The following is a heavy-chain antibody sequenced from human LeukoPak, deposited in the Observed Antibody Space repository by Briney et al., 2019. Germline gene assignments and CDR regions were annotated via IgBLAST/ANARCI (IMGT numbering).Heavy chain of an antibody. Sequence: ASVKVSCKASGGTFSSYAISWVRQAPGRGLEWMGGIIPIFGTANYAQKFQGRVTITTDESTSTAYMELSSLRSEDTAVYYCASQGSRDGYNYPLFRWGQGTLVTVSS. CDR2: IIPIFGTA. CDR1: GGTFSSYA. D-gene: IGHD5-24*01. J-gene: IGHJ4*02. CDR3: ASQGSRDGYNYPLFR. V-gene: IGHV1-69*05.